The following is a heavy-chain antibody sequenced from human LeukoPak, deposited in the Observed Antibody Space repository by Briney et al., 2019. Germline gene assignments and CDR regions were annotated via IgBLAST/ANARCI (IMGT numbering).Heavy chain of an antibody. CDR3: ARQSLGSGPDY. D-gene: IGHD6-25*01. CDR1: GFSFTSYW. CDR2: IYAGDSDT. Sequence: GESLKISCKGSGFSFTSYWIGWVRQMPGKGLEWMGIIYAGDSDTRYDPSFQGQVTISADKSISTAYLQWGSLKASDTARYYCARQSLGSGPDYWGQGTLVTVSS. J-gene: IGHJ4*02. V-gene: IGHV5-51*01.